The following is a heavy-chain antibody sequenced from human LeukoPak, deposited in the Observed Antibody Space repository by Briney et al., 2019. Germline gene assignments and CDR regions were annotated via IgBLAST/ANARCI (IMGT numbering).Heavy chain of an antibody. Sequence: SETLSLTCAVSGGSISSSNWWRWVRQPPGKGLEWIGEIYHSGSTNYNPSLKSRVTISVDKSKNQFSLKLSSVTAADTAVYYCARGVLLWFGELFYYYGMDVWGKGTTVTVSS. J-gene: IGHJ6*04. D-gene: IGHD3-10*01. CDR1: GGSISSSNW. CDR2: IYHSGST. CDR3: ARGVLLWFGELFYYYGMDV. V-gene: IGHV4-4*02.